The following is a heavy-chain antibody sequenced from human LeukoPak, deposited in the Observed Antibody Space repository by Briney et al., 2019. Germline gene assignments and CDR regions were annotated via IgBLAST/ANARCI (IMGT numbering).Heavy chain of an antibody. CDR2: IYPGDSDT. Sequence: GESLKISCKGSGYSFTSYWIGWVRQMPGKGLEWMGIIYPGDSDTRYSPSFQGQVTISADKSISTAYLQWSSLKASDTAMYYCARRYFDWLSRGGYFDHWGQGTLVTVSS. J-gene: IGHJ4*02. CDR1: GYSFTSYW. CDR3: ARRYFDWLSRGGYFDH. V-gene: IGHV5-51*01. D-gene: IGHD3-9*01.